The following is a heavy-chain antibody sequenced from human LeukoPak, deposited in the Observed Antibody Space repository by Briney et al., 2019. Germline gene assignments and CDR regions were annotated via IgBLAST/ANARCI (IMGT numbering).Heavy chain of an antibody. CDR3: ARRYSNYAFGGYYYYYMDV. CDR1: GYSFTSYW. CDR2: IYPGDSDT. V-gene: IGHV5-51*01. J-gene: IGHJ6*03. Sequence: GESLKISCKGSGYSFTSYWIGWVRQMPGKGLEWMGIIYPGDSDTRYSPSFQGQVTISADKSISTAYLQWSSLKASDTAMYYCARRYSNYAFGGYYYYYMDVWGKGTTVTVSS. D-gene: IGHD4-11*01.